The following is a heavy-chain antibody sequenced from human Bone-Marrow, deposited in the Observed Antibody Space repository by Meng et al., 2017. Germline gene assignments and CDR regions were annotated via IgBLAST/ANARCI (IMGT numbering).Heavy chain of an antibody. Sequence: GESLKISCAASGFTFSNAWMSWVRQAPGKGLEWVGRIKSKTDGGTTDYAAPVKGRFTISRDDSKNTLYLQMNSLKTEDTAVYYCTTAHIVVVPAADPHHYFDYWGQGTLVTVYS. CDR2: IKSKTDGGTT. V-gene: IGHV3-15*01. D-gene: IGHD2-2*01. CDR1: GFTFSNAW. CDR3: TTAHIVVVPAADPHHYFDY. J-gene: IGHJ4*02.